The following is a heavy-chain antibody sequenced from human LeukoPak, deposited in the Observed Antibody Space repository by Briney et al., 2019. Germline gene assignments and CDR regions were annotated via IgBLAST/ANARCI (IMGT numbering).Heavy chain of an antibody. CDR3: ARGGVGRPFDY. J-gene: IGHJ4*02. CDR1: GFTFSSYT. D-gene: IGHD3-3*01. Sequence: GGSRRLSCAASGFTFSSYTMSWVRQAPGKGPERVSGINSGDDIPYYADSVKGQFNISSDNSRSTLNSQMTSLKADDTSVYYCARGGVGRPFDYWGQGRLVTVSS. V-gene: IGHV3-23*01. CDR2: INSGDDIP.